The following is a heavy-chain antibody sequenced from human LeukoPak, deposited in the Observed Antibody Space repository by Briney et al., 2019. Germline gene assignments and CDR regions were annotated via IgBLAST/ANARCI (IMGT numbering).Heavy chain of an antibody. J-gene: IGHJ4*02. CDR1: GGSISSSSYY. D-gene: IGHD1-1*01. CDR2: IYYSGST. Sequence: SETLSLTCTVSGGSISSSSYYWGWIRQPPGKGLEWIASIYYSGSTYYNPSLKSRVTISVDTSKNQFSLKLSSVTAADTAEYYCARQGGGTDYWGQGTPVTVSS. CDR3: ARQGGGTDY. V-gene: IGHV4-39*01.